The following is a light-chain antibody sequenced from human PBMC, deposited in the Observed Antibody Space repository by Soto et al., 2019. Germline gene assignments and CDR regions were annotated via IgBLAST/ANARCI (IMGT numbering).Light chain of an antibody. CDR2: DAS. CDR3: QQYGKSPIT. V-gene: IGKV3-20*01. J-gene: IGKJ5*01. Sequence: DIVFTHSPGTLSFSPGDRATVSCRAGQNISGTSLAWYQQKPGHAPRLLIYDASSRATGIPDRFSGSGSGTEFTLTISRLEPEDSAVYYCQQYGKSPITFGQGTRREIK. CDR1: QNISGTS.